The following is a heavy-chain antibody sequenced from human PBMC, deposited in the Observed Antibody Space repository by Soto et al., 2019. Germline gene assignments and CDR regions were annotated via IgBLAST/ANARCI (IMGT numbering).Heavy chain of an antibody. V-gene: IGHV1-8*01. J-gene: IGHJ5*02. CDR1: GYSFTNND. Sequence: ASVKVSCKXSGYSFTNNDVTWVRQATGQGLEWMGWMNPGSGDTGYAQKFQGRVTMTRDISIATAYMELSSLRSDDTAIYYCARMASFGSLNWFDPWGQGTLVTVS. CDR2: MNPGSGDT. CDR3: ARMASFGSLNWFDP. D-gene: IGHD3-10*01.